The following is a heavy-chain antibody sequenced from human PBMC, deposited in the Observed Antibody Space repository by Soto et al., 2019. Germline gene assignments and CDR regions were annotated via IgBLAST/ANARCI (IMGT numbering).Heavy chain of an antibody. CDR3: ARDKITGLFDY. D-gene: IGHD2-8*02. Sequence: QVQLQQWGAGLLKPLETLSLTCAVYGGSFSGYYWTWIRQPPGTGLEWIGEINHSGSTNYNPSLKSRVTISVDTSKNQFSLTLTSVTAADTAVYYCARDKITGLFDYWGQGTLVTVSS. V-gene: IGHV4-34*01. J-gene: IGHJ4*02. CDR2: INHSGST. CDR1: GGSFSGYY.